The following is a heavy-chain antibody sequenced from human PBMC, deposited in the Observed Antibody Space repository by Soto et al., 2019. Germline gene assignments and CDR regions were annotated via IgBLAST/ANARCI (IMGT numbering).Heavy chain of an antibody. V-gene: IGHV3-21*01. Sequence: GGSLRLSCAASGFTFSSYSMNWVRQAPGKGLEWVSSISSSSSYIYYADSVKGRFTISRDNAKNSLYLQMNSLRAEDTAVYYCARDRGPATANWWGQGTLVTVSS. CDR2: ISSSSSYI. D-gene: IGHD1-1*01. CDR1: GFTFSSYS. CDR3: ARDRGPATANW. J-gene: IGHJ4*02.